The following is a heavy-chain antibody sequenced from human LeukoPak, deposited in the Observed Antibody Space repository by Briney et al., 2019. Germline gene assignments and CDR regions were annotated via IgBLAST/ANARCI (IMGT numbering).Heavy chain of an antibody. J-gene: IGHJ4*02. D-gene: IGHD3-22*01. CDR2: ISAYNANT. CDR3: ARGSYYYDPYYFDY. V-gene: IGHV1-18*04. Sequence: ASVTVSCKASGYTFTGYYMHWVRQAPGQGLEWMGWISAYNANTNYAQSLQGRVTMTTDTSTSTAYMELRSLRSDDAAVYYCARGSYYYDPYYFDYWGQGTQVTVSS. CDR1: GYTFTGYY.